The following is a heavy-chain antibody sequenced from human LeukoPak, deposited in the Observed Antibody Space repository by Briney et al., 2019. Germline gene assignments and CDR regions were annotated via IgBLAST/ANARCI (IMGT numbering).Heavy chain of an antibody. CDR1: GFTFSSHG. CDR3: AKDLSYGSLWFDP. V-gene: IGHV3-33*06. Sequence: GGSLRLSCAASGFTFSSHGMQWVRQAPGKGLEWVALIWYDGSKTNYVDSVMGRFTISRDSSKDTLYLQMDNLRVEDTAVYFCAKDLSYGSLWFDPWGQGTLVTVSS. CDR2: IWYDGSKT. J-gene: IGHJ5*02. D-gene: IGHD3-10*01.